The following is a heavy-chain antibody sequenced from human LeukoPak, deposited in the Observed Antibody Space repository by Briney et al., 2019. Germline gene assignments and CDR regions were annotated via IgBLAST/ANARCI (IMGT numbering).Heavy chain of an antibody. Sequence: PSETLSLTCTVSGGSVSSASYYWSWIRQPPGKGLEWIAYVYYTGSTNYNPSLKSRVTISEDTSKNQLSLKLSSVTAADTAVYYCARAAVTTSRYFQHWGQGTLVTVSS. CDR1: GGSVSSASYY. D-gene: IGHD4-17*01. CDR2: VYYTGST. CDR3: ARAAVTTSRYFQH. J-gene: IGHJ1*01. V-gene: IGHV4-61*01.